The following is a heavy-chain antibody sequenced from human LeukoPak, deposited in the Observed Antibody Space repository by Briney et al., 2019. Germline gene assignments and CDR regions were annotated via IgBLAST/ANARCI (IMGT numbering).Heavy chain of an antibody. CDR3: ARLTYYDFWSGYSNWFDP. CDR2: IYYSGST. V-gene: IGHV4-39*07. Sequence: SETLSLTCTVSGGSISSSSYYWGWTRQPPGKGLEWIGSIYYSGSTYYNPSLKSRVTISVDTSKNQFSLKLSSVTAADTAVYYCARLTYYDFWSGYSNWFDPWGQGTLVTVSS. J-gene: IGHJ5*02. D-gene: IGHD3-3*01. CDR1: GGSISSSSYY.